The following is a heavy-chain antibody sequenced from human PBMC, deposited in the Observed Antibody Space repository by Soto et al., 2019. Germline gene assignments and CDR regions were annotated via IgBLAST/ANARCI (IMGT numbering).Heavy chain of an antibody. CDR1: GFTFSTYW. D-gene: IGHD2-15*01. Sequence: GGSLRLSCAASGFTFSTYWMHWIRQVPGKGLEWVSRINSDAGHTYYADSVKGRFTISRDNAKNTLHLEMISLRAEDTAVYYCAIDRHCITPRCYGHWCDHWGQGTLVTVSS. V-gene: IGHV3-74*01. CDR3: AIDRHCITPRCYGHWCDH. J-gene: IGHJ5*02. CDR2: INSDAGHT.